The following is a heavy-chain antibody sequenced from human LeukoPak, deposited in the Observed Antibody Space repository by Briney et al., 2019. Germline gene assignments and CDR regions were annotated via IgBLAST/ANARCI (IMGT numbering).Heavy chain of an antibody. Sequence: PGGSLRLSCAASGFTFSSYGMHWVRQAPGKGLEWVAVIWYDGSNKYYADSVKGRFTISRDNAKNTLYLQMNSLRAEDTAVYYCARDDGDWNDDAFDIWGQGTMVTVSS. V-gene: IGHV3-33*01. CDR3: ARDDGDWNDDAFDI. D-gene: IGHD1-1*01. CDR1: GFTFSSYG. CDR2: IWYDGSNK. J-gene: IGHJ3*02.